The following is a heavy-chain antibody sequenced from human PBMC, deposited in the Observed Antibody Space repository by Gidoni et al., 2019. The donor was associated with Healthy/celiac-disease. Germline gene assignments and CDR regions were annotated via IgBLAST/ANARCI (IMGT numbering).Heavy chain of an antibody. CDR1: GFTFSSYA. V-gene: IGHV3-23*01. Sequence: EVQLLESGGGLVQPGGSLRLSCAASGFTFSSYAMSWVRQAPGKGLEWVSAISGSGGSTYYADSVKGRFTISRDNSKNTLYLQMNSLRAEDTAVYYCAKFIVARQGDIYQYYFDYWGQGTLVTVSS. CDR2: ISGSGGST. J-gene: IGHJ4*02. CDR3: AKFIVARQGDIYQYYFDY. D-gene: IGHD2-15*01.